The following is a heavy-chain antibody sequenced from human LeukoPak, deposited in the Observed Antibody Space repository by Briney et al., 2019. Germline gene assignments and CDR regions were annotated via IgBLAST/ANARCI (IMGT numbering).Heavy chain of an antibody. CDR3: ATEAGGIRGLRL. CDR1: GYTFTGYN. CDR2: INPNSGGT. J-gene: IGHJ3*01. V-gene: IGHV1-2*02. D-gene: IGHD3-10*01. Sequence: GASVKVSCMASGYTFTGYNMHWVRQAAGHGLEWMGWINPNSGGTKYGQKFQGRVTMTRDTSISTAYMELSSLRSDDTAVYYCATEAGGIRGLRLWGQGTMVTVSS.